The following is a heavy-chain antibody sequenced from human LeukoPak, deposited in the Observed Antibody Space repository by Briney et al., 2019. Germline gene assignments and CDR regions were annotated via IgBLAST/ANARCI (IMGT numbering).Heavy chain of an antibody. CDR1: GFTFDDYT. D-gene: IGHD4-17*01. CDR3: AKDKAPRRLLGYSQH. J-gene: IGHJ1*01. Sequence: GGSLRLSCAASGFTFDDYTMHWVRQAPGKGLEWVSLISWDGGSTYYADSVKGRFTISRDNSKNSLYLQMNSLRTEDTALYYCAKDKAPRRLLGYSQHWGQGTLVTVSS. V-gene: IGHV3-43*01. CDR2: ISWDGGST.